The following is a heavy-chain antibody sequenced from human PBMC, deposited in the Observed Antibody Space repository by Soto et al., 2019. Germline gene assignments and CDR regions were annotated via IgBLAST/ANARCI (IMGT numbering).Heavy chain of an antibody. CDR2: IYYNGST. D-gene: IGHD2-2*01. V-gene: IGHV4-30-4*01. J-gene: IGHJ4*02. CDR3: ARDPEYCSSSDCWYYFDY. Sequence: SETLSLTCTVSGGSISSGNHYWSWIRQPPGKGLEWVGNIYYNGSTHYNPSLKSRVTISVDTSKNQFSLKLSSVTAADTAVYYCARDPEYCSSSDCWYYFDYWGQGTLVTVFS. CDR1: GGSISSGNHY.